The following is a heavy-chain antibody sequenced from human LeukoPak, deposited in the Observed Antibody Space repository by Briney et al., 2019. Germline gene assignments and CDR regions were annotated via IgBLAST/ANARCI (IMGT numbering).Heavy chain of an antibody. CDR3: ARGVYSGSYSH. D-gene: IGHD1-26*01. J-gene: IGHJ4*02. CDR1: GGTFSSYA. CDR2: IIPILGTA. Sequence: ASVKVSCKASGGTFSSYAISWVRQAPGQGLEWMGGIIPILGTANYAQKFQGRVTITADESTSTAYMELSSLRSEDTAVYYCARGVYSGSYSHWGQGTLVTVSS. V-gene: IGHV1-69*13.